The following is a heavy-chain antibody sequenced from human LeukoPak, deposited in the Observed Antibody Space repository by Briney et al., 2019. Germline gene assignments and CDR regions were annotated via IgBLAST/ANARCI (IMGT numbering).Heavy chain of an antibody. Sequence: GGSLRLSCAASGFTFSSYAMSWVRQAPGKGLEWVSAISGSGGSTYYADSVKGRFTISRDNSKNTLYLQMNSLRAEDTAVYYCARGLYDYVWGSYRPGYYFDYWGQGTLVTVSS. J-gene: IGHJ4*02. V-gene: IGHV3-23*01. CDR2: ISGSGGST. CDR3: ARGLYDYVWGSYRPGYYFDY. CDR1: GFTFSSYA. D-gene: IGHD3-16*02.